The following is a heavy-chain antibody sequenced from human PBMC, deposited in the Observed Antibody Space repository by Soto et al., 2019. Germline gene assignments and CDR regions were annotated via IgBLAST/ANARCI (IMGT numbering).Heavy chain of an antibody. V-gene: IGHV4-31*03. CDR2: IYYSGST. J-gene: IGHJ3*02. Sequence: PSETLSLTCTVSGYSISNGGYYWSWIRQRPGEGLEWLGYIYYSGSTYYNPSLKSRPSISVDTSKNQFSLKVNSVTAADTAVYYCARTTDAFDITGQLTMVTVSS. CDR1: GYSISNGGYY. D-gene: IGHD1-1*01. CDR3: ARTTDAFDI.